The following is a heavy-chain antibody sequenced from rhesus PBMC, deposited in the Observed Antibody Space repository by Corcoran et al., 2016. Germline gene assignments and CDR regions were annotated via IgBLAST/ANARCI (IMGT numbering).Heavy chain of an antibody. CDR2: IDGGSGST. Sequence: QVQLQESGPGLVKPSETLSLTCAVSGGSISGYYWSCIRPPPGKGLEWIGSIDGGSGSTDSIPSRKSRVTSSTDTSMTQCALKRRSVTAADTAGEYCAGHGPRSPFYYWGQGVLVTVSS. CDR3: AGHGPRSPFYY. CDR1: GGSISGYY. J-gene: IGHJ4*01. V-gene: IGHV4-160*01. D-gene: IGHD3-3*01.